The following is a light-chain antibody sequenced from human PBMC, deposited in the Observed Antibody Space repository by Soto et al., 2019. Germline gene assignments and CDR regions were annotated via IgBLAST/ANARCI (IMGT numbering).Light chain of an antibody. J-gene: IGKJ1*01. CDR3: QHFGNSLWT. CDR1: QSVASRN. CDR2: GAS. V-gene: IGKV3-20*01. Sequence: EIVLTQSPGTLSLSPGERATLSCRASQSVASRNLAWYQQKSGQAPRLLIYGASSRAIHTPDRFSGSGSGTDFTLPIRGLEPEDFAVYYCQHFGNSLWTFGQGTKVDIK.